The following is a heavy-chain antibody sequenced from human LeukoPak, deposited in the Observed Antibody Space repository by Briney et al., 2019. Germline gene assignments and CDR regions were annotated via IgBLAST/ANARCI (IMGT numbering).Heavy chain of an antibody. CDR2: IYYSGST. V-gene: IGHV4-39*07. Sequence: SETLPLTCTVSGGSIGSSSYYWGWIRQPPGKGLEWIGSIYYSGSTYYNPSLKSRVTISVDTSKNQFSLKLSSVTAADTAVYYCAREGGGHFDYWGQGTLVTVSS. CDR1: GGSIGSSSYY. J-gene: IGHJ4*02. CDR3: AREGGGHFDY. D-gene: IGHD3-16*01.